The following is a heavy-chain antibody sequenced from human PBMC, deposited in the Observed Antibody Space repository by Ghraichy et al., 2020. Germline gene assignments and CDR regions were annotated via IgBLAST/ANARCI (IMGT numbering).Heavy chain of an antibody. CDR3: AKPSITMVRGVIADYGLDV. CDR2: INHSGST. D-gene: IGHD3-10*01. Sequence: SETLSLTCAVYGGSFSGYYWSWIRQPPGKGLEWIGEINHSGSTNYNPSLKSRVTTSVDTSKNQFSLKLSSVTAADTAVYYCAKPSITMVRGVIADYGLDVWGQGTTVTVSS. J-gene: IGHJ6*02. CDR1: GGSFSGYY. V-gene: IGHV4-34*01.